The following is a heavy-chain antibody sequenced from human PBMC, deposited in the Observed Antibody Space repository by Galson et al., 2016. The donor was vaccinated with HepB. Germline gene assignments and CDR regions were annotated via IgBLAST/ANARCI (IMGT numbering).Heavy chain of an antibody. CDR3: ARDRPTMYSNSWAYYYYGMDV. V-gene: IGHV3-48*02. CDR1: GFTFSGYG. D-gene: IGHD6-13*01. CDR2: ISSRSNTI. J-gene: IGHJ6*02. Sequence: SLRLSCAASGFTFSGYGMNWVRQAPGKGLEWISYISSRSNTIYYADSVKGRFSISIDTAKNSLYLQMNSLRDEDTAVYYCARDRPTMYSNSWAYYYYGMDVWGQGTTVTVSS.